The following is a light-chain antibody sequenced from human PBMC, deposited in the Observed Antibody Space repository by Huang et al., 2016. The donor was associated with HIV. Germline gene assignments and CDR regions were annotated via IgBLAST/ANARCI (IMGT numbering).Light chain of an antibody. V-gene: IGKV1-39*01. CDR2: CAS. CDR3: QQSYKAPRT. Sequence: DIQMTQSPSSLSASVGDRVIISCRASQSITKYLNWYQQMPGKAPKLLIYCASTLQRWVSSRFSGSVSVTDFTLTIGSLQPEDAATYYCQQSYKAPRTFGQGTLLEI. J-gene: IGKJ2*01. CDR1: QSITKY.